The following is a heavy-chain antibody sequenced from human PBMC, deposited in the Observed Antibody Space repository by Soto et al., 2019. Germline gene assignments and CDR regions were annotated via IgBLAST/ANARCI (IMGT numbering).Heavy chain of an antibody. D-gene: IGHD2-2*02. CDR3: ARADGGIPFDY. Sequence: QVQLVQSGAEVKKPGASVKVSCKASGYTFTSYYMHWVRQAPGQGLEWMGIINPSGGGTTYAQKFQGRVTMIRDPSTNTVYMELSSLRSEDTAVYYCARADGGIPFDYWGQGTLVTVSS. J-gene: IGHJ4*02. CDR2: INPSGGGT. V-gene: IGHV1-46*01. CDR1: GYTFTSYY.